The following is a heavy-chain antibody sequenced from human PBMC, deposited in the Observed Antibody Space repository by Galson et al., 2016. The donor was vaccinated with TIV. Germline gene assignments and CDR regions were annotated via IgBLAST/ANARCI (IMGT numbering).Heavy chain of an antibody. CDR3: AKRKNYGGDAFDL. CDR2: IKEDGSTI. CDR1: GFTFNNYW. J-gene: IGHJ3*01. Sequence: SLRLSCAVSGFTFNNYWMSWVRQAPGKGLEWVANIKEDGSTIYYVDSVEGRFTISRDNAKNSLYLQMNSLRAEDTAVYYCAKRKNYGGDAFDLWGQGTLVTVSS. V-gene: IGHV3-7*03. D-gene: IGHD4-23*01.